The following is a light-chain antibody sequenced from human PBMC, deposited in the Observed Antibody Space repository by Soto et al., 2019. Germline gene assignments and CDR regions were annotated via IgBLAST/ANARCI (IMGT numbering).Light chain of an antibody. J-gene: IGKJ4*01. CDR1: QGISNY. CDR3: QKYNSAPPELT. CDR2: AAS. Sequence: DLQMTQSPSSLSASVGDRVTITCRAGQGISNYLAWYQQKPGKVPKLLIYAASTLQSGVPSRFSGSGSGTDFTLTISSLQPEDVATYYCQKYNSAPPELTFGGGTKVEIK. V-gene: IGKV1-27*01.